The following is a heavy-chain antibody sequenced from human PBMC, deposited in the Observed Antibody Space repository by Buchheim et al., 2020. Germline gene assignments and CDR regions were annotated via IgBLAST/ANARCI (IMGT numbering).Heavy chain of an antibody. Sequence: EVQLVESGGGLVQPGGSLRLSCAASGFTVSSHYMSWVRQAPGKGLEWVSVIYSGGSTYYADSVKGRFTISRDNTKNTLYLQMNSLRVEDTAVYDCARDLCSGGSCYYFYGMDVWGQGTT. V-gene: IGHV3-66*01. J-gene: IGHJ6*02. CDR3: ARDLCSGGSCYYFYGMDV. D-gene: IGHD2-15*01. CDR1: GFTVSSHY. CDR2: IYSGGST.